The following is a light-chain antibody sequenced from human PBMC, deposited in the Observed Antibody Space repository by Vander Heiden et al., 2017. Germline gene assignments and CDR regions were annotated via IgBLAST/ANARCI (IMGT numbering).Light chain of an antibody. V-gene: IGLV2-14*03. J-gene: IGLJ3*02. Sequence: PGQSITLSCTGTSSDVGNYNYVSWYQQHPGKAPKLLVYDVSNRPAGVSNRFSGSKSGNTASLTISGLQAEDEADYYCSSYASTSTWVFGGGTQLTFL. CDR1: SSDVGNYNY. CDR3: SSYASTSTWV. CDR2: DVS.